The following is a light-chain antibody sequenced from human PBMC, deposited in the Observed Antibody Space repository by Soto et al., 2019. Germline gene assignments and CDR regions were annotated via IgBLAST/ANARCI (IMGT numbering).Light chain of an antibody. V-gene: IGKV3D-15*02. CDR2: GAS. J-gene: IGKJ3*01. Sequence: EIVLMQSPGTLPLSPGERATLSCRASHSVGTYLVWYQQKPGQAPRLLIYGASTRATGIPDRFSASGSGTDFTLTISSLQPEDFATYYCQQDLRPPLTFGPGTKVDIK. CDR1: HSVGTY. CDR3: QQDLRPPLT.